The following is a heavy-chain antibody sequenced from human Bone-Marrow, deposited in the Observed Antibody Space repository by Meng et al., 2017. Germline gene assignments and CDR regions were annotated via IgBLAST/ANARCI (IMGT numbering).Heavy chain of an antibody. CDR1: GFTFSDYY. D-gene: IGHD3-16*01. V-gene: IGHV3-11*04. CDR2: ISSSSGGTV. CDR3: ARARLPSDYPGLNV. Sequence: GGSLRLSCATSGFTFSDYYMSWIRRAPGKGLEWISYISSSSGGTVYYADSVRGRFTISRDNAKNSLYLQMNSLRDDDAAVYYCARARLPSDYPGLNVWGHGTTVTVSS. J-gene: IGHJ6*02.